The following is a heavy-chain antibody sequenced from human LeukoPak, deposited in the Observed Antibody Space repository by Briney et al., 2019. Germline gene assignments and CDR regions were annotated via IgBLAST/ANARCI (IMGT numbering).Heavy chain of an antibody. J-gene: IGHJ4*02. Sequence: GGSLRLSCAASGFPFDDYGMTWVRQAPGKGLEWVSGINWNGGSTGYADSVKGRFTISRDNAKNSLYLQMNSLRAEDTAVYYCARIPYNSGWSYFDHWGQGALVTVSS. CDR2: INWNGGST. V-gene: IGHV3-20*04. D-gene: IGHD6-19*01. CDR3: ARIPYNSGWSYFDH. CDR1: GFPFDDYG.